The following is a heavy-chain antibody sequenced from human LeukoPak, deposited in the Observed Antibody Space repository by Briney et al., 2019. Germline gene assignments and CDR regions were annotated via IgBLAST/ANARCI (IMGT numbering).Heavy chain of an antibody. CDR1: GGTFSSYA. CDR2: IIPIFGTA. CDR3: ARALEPKHQGYDDFDI. J-gene: IGHJ3*02. D-gene: IGHD1-1*01. V-gene: IGHV1-69*05. Sequence: GASVKVSCKASGGTFSSYAISWVRQAPGQGLEWMGGIIPIFGTANYAQKFQGRVTITTDESTSTAYMELSSLRSEDTAVYYCARALEPKHQGYDDFDIWGQGTMVTVSS.